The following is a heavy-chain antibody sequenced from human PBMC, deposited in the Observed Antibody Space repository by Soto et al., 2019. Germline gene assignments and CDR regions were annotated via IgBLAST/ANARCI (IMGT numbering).Heavy chain of an antibody. CDR3: ARGPVDYSDWGLDFDS. J-gene: IGHJ4*02. V-gene: IGHV4-4*02. CDR2: IYHSGST. CDR1: GASIIGHNW. D-gene: IGHD4-17*01. Sequence: PSETLSLTCAVSGASIIGHNWCSWVRQPPGKGLEWIGEIYHSGSTNYNPSLESRVTISVDKSKNEFSLKLTSVTAADTAVYYCARGPVDYSDWGLDFDSWGQGTLVTVS.